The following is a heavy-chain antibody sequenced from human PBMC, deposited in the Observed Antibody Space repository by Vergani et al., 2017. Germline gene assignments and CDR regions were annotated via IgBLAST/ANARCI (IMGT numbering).Heavy chain of an antibody. CDR2: IKQDGSEK. V-gene: IGHV3-7*03. J-gene: IGHJ4*02. D-gene: IGHD3-3*01. CDR3: ARAPTIFGVVSYFDY. CDR1: GFTFSSYW. Sequence: EVQLVESGGGLVQPGGSLRLSCAASGFTFSSYWMSWVRQAPGKGREWVANIKQDGSEKYYVDSVKGRFTISRDNAKNSLYLQMNSLRAEDTAVYYCARAPTIFGVVSYFDYWGQGTLVTVSS.